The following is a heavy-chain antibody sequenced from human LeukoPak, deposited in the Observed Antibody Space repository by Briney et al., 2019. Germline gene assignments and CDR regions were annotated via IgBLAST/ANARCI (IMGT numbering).Heavy chain of an antibody. CDR2: INPSGGST. D-gene: IGHD2-8*01. Sequence: ASVKLSCKASGYTLTSYAMHWVRQAPGQGLEWMGVINPSGGSTSYAQKFQGRVTMTRDTSTSTVYMDLSSLRSEDTAVYYCARGAFVHMVSANVAFDYWGQGTLVTVSS. V-gene: IGHV1-46*01. J-gene: IGHJ4*02. CDR1: GYTLTSYA. CDR3: ARGAFVHMVSANVAFDY.